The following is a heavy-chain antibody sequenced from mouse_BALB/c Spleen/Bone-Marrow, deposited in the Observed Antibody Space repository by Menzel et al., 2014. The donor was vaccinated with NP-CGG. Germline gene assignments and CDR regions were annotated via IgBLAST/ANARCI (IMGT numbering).Heavy chain of an antibody. D-gene: IGHD2-3*01. CDR3: ARSYDGYYGFAY. CDR1: GFTFSSFG. Sequence: EVQLQESGGGLVQPGGSRKLSCAASGFTFSSFGMHWVRQAPEKGLEWVAYISSGSSTIYYADTVKGRFTISRYNPKNTLFLQMTSLRSEDTAMYYCARSYDGYYGFAYWGQGTLVTVSA. J-gene: IGHJ3*01. V-gene: IGHV5-17*02. CDR2: ISSGSSTI.